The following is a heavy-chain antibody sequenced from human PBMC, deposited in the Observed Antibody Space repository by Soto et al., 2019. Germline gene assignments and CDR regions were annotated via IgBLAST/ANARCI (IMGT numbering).Heavy chain of an antibody. J-gene: IGHJ4*02. V-gene: IGHV4-39*07. CDR1: GGSISSSSYY. CDR3: ARVGDREGQQLVRVVRTYYFDY. CDR2: IYYSGST. Sequence: SETLSLTCTVSGGSISSSSYYWGWIRQPPGKGLEWIGSIYYSGSTYYNPSLKSRVTISVDTSKNQFSLKLSSVTAADTAVYDCARVGDREGQQLVRVVRTYYFDYWGQGTLVTVSS. D-gene: IGHD6-13*01.